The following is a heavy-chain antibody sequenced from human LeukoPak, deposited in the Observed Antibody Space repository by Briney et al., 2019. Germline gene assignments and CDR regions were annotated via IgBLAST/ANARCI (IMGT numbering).Heavy chain of an antibody. CDR1: GGSISSSSYY. CDR2: IYYSGST. CDR3: AREEKSDFWSGYYSMGFDY. D-gene: IGHD3-3*01. J-gene: IGHJ4*02. V-gene: IGHV4-39*07. Sequence: SETLSLTCTVSGGSISSSSYYWGWIRQPPGEGLEWIGSIYYSGSTYYNPSLKSRVTISVDTSKNQFSLKLSSVTAADTAVYYCAREEKSDFWSGYYSMGFDYWGQGTLVTVSS.